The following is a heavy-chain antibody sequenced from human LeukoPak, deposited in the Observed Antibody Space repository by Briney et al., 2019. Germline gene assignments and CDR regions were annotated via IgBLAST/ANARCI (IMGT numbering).Heavy chain of an antibody. Sequence: ASVTVSSMVSVYTLTELSMHWVRPAPGKGLAWMGGFDPEDGETIYAQKFQGRVTMTEDTTTDTAYMELNSLRSEDTAVYYCATVAPSHYYDSSGYYQFDYWGQGTLVTVS. V-gene: IGHV1-24*01. J-gene: IGHJ4*02. CDR3: ATVAPSHYYDSSGYYQFDY. D-gene: IGHD3-22*01. CDR1: VYTLTELS. CDR2: FDPEDGET.